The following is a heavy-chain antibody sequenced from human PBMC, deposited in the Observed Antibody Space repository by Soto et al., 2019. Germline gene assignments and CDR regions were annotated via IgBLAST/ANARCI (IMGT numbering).Heavy chain of an antibody. J-gene: IGHJ3*02. Sequence: GASVKVSCKVSGYTLTELSMHWVRQAPGKGLERMGGFDPEDGETIYAQKFQGRVTMTGDTSTDTAYMELSSLRSEDTAVYYCATYYYDSSGYYLAFDIWGQGTMVTVS. CDR3: ATYYYDSSGYYLAFDI. D-gene: IGHD3-22*01. CDR2: FDPEDGET. V-gene: IGHV1-24*01. CDR1: GYTLTELS.